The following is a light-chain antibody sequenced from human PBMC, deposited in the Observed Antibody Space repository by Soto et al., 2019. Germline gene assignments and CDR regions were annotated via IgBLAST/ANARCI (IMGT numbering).Light chain of an antibody. J-gene: IGKJ3*01. CDR1: QSVASSA. CDR3: QYYGSSTGFA. CDR2: GAS. Sequence: ENVLTQSPGTLSLSAGERATLSCRASQSVASSALVWYQHKPGQAPRLLIFGASNRATGIPDRFSGSGSGTDFTLTITRLEPEDFAVYYCQYYGSSTGFAFGPGTRVDI. V-gene: IGKV3-20*01.